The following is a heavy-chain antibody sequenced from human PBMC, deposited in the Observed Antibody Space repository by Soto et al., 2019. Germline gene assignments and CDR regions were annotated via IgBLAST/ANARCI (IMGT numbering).Heavy chain of an antibody. CDR1: GYTFIAYY. CDR2: INPKSGGT. V-gene: IGHV1-2*04. D-gene: IGHD3-16*01. Sequence: QVQLVQSGAEVKKPGASVKVSCKASGYTFIAYYMHWVRQAPGQGLEWMGWINPKSGGTKYAQKFQGFDAMTRDTSISTVYMELRRLRSDDTAVYYCARGDHNDSAWGTLSRKFAPWGQGTLVTVSA. J-gene: IGHJ5*02. CDR3: ARGDHNDSAWGTLSRKFAP.